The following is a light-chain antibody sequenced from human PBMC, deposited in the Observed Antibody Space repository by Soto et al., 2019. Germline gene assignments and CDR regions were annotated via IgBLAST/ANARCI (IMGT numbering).Light chain of an antibody. Sequence: QSALRQPASGSRAPVHSMTISCTATSIDVCGFYHFSVYQQHPGKVPRLLIYDVSTRPSAVSDRSSGSKSGNPASLTISGLQADDEAEYYCNSLTTTPSSVFRTGTTVPV. CDR3: NSLTTTPSSV. CDR1: SIDVCGFYH. J-gene: IGLJ1*01. V-gene: IGLV2-14*03. CDR2: DVS.